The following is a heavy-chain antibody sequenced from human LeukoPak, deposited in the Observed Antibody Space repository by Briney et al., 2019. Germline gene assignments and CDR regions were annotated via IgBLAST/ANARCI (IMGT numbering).Heavy chain of an antibody. D-gene: IGHD3-16*01. J-gene: IGHJ5*02. Sequence: SETLSLTCTVSGTSITNYYWAWIRQTPGKGLEWIGYIYPDGSTKYNPSLKSRGAISVDTSNNQFSLKVTSMTAADTAVYYCARQDYWGWFAPWGQGTLVIVSS. CDR1: GTSITNYY. CDR3: ARQDYWGWFAP. CDR2: IYPDGST. V-gene: IGHV4-4*09.